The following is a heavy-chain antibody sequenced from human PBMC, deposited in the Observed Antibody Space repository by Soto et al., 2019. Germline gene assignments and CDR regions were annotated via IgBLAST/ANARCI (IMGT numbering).Heavy chain of an antibody. V-gene: IGHV4-30-4*01. CDR1: GCSISSGSSD. CDR2: IYYSGST. Sequence: PLSLTRTVSGCSISSGSSDWSWIRQPPGKGLEWIGYIYYSGSTYYNPSLKSRVTISVDTSKNQFSLKLSSVTAADTAVYYCARDSSRYGDYLYGMDVWGKGTTGTVS. J-gene: IGHJ6*04. D-gene: IGHD4-17*01. CDR3: ARDSSRYGDYLYGMDV.